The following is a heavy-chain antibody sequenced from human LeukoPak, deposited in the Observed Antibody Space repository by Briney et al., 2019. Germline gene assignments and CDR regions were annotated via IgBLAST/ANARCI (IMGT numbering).Heavy chain of an antibody. D-gene: IGHD1-26*01. CDR3: AHLVWEYVGGLDV. CDR1: GFNFRSFG. V-gene: IGHV3-23*05. CDR2: IYTNGRT. Sequence: GGSLRLSCAASGFNFRSFGMNWVRQAPGKGLEWVSGIYTNGRTRYADAVEGRFTISRDNSKNTLYLQMHSLRVEDTAVYYCAHLVWEYVGGLDVWGQGTTVTVSS. J-gene: IGHJ6*02.